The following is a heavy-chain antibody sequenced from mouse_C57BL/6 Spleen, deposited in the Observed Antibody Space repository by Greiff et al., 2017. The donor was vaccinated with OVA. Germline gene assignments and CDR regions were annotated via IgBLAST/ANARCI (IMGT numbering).Heavy chain of an antibody. Sequence: EVKLVESGGDLVKPGGSLKLSCAASGFTFSSYGMSWVRQTPDKRLEWVATISSGGSYTYYPDSVKGRFTISRDNAKNTLYLQMSSLKSEDTAMYYCARHEYYGSSPYFDYWGQGTTLTVSS. V-gene: IGHV5-6*01. D-gene: IGHD1-1*01. J-gene: IGHJ2*01. CDR1: GFTFSSYG. CDR2: ISSGGSYT. CDR3: ARHEYYGSSPYFDY.